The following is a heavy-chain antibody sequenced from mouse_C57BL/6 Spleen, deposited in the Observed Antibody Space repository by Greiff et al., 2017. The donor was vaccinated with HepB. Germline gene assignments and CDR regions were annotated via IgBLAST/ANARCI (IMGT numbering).Heavy chain of an antibody. Sequence: EVKLMASGGGLVKPGGSLKLSCAASGFTFSDYGMHWVRQAPEKGLEWVAYISSGSSTIYYADTVKGRFTISRDNAKNTLFLQMTSLGSEDTAMYYCARSDWDVAWFAYWGQGTLVTVSA. D-gene: IGHD4-1*01. CDR1: GFTFSDYG. V-gene: IGHV5-17*01. CDR3: ARSDWDVAWFAY. J-gene: IGHJ3*01. CDR2: ISSGSSTI.